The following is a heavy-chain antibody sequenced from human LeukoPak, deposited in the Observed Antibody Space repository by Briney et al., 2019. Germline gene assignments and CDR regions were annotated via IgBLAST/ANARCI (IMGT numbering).Heavy chain of an antibody. CDR3: ARRYCSSTSCTLDY. Sequence: GSLRLSCAASGFPFNSYEMNWVRQAPGKGLEWVSYISSSGSTMYYADSVRGRLTISRENAKNLLYLEVNSLRAVDTAVYYCARRYCSSTSCTLDYWGQGTLVIVSS. D-gene: IGHD2-2*01. V-gene: IGHV3-48*03. CDR2: ISSSGSTM. J-gene: IGHJ4*02. CDR1: GFPFNSYE.